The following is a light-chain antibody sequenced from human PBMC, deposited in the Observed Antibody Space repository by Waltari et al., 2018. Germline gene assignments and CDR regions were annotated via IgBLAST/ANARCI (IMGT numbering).Light chain of an antibody. CDR2: SNS. J-gene: IGLJ2*01. CDR3: AAWDDSLNGYVV. V-gene: IGLV1-44*01. Sequence: QSLLPQPPSPYRTPGRRVTISCSGSSLNLGSKTVTWSQQHPGTAPKLRIYSNSQRPSGVPDRFSGSKSGTSASLAISGLQSEDEADYYCAAWDDSLNGYVVFGGGTKLTVL. CDR1: SLNLGSKT.